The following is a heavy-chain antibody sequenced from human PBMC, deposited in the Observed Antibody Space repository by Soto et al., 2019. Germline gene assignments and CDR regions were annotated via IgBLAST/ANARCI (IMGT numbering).Heavy chain of an antibody. J-gene: IGHJ3*02. Sequence: PGGSLRLSCAASGFTFDDYGMSWVRQAPGKGLEWVSGINWNGGSTGYADSVKGRFTISRDNAKNSLYLQMNSLRAEDTALYYCARDGSDYYDSSGSHAFDIWGQGTMVTVSS. CDR3: ARDGSDYYDSSGSHAFDI. V-gene: IGHV3-20*04. CDR1: GFTFDDYG. CDR2: INWNGGST. D-gene: IGHD3-22*01.